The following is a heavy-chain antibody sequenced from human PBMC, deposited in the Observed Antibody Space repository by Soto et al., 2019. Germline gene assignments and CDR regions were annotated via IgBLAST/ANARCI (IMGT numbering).Heavy chain of an antibody. CDR1: GYTFTSYC. J-gene: IGHJ4*02. D-gene: IGHD3-9*01. CDR2: ISAYNGNT. Sequence: ASVKVSCKASGYTFTSYCISWVRQAPGQGLEWMGWISAYNGNTNYAQKLQGRVTMTTDTSTSTAYMELRSLRSDDTAVYYCARVTLAYYYILTGYYSLYYFAYWGRGTLVTVSS. CDR3: ARVTLAYYYILTGYYSLYYFAY. V-gene: IGHV1-18*01.